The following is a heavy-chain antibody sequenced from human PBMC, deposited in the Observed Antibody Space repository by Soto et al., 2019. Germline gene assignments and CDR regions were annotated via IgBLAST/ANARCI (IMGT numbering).Heavy chain of an antibody. CDR2: ISYDGNNK. Sequence: PGGSQRVSWGAAEFTCSDYAGHWVRQPPGKGLQWLAVISYDGNNKYYADSVEGRFTISRDNSKNTVYLQMNSLRLEDTAVYYCARGPSYSDSYFDYWGQGTLVTVSS. CDR3: ARGPSYSDSYFDY. V-gene: IGHV3-30*04. CDR1: EFTCSDYA. D-gene: IGHD4-17*01. J-gene: IGHJ4*02.